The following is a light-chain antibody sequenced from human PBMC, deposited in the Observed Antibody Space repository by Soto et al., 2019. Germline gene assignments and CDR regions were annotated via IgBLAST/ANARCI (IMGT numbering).Light chain of an antibody. CDR2: QVT. CDR3: SSYGGYNNVV. J-gene: IGLJ1*01. Sequence: QSVLTQPASVSGSPGQSITISCTGTSSDLAIYNYVSWYQQQPGKAPKLMIYQVTNRPSGVSNRFSGSRSGNTASLTVSGLQAEDEGTYYCSSYGGYNNVVFGTGTKVTVL. V-gene: IGLV2-14*01. CDR1: SSDLAIYNY.